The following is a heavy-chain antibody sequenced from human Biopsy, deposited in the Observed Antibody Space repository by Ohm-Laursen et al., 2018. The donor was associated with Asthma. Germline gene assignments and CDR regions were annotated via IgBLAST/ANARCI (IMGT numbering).Heavy chain of an antibody. CDR1: GYTFTNYA. CDR3: ARWTTPINGFDP. J-gene: IGHJ5*02. Sequence: ASVKVSCKASGYTFTNYAICWVRQAPGQGLEWMGWISAYNGNTNYAQKFQGRLTLTTDTSTSTAHMELRSLRSDDTAVYYCARWTTPINGFDPWGQGTLVTVSS. CDR2: ISAYNGNT. V-gene: IGHV1-18*04. D-gene: IGHD4-11*01.